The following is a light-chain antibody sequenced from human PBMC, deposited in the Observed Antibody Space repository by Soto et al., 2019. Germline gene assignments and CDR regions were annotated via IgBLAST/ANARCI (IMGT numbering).Light chain of an antibody. CDR2: GTS. CDR1: QTISTSY. J-gene: IGKJ2*01. V-gene: IGKV3-20*01. Sequence: DIVLTQSPGTLSLSPGERATLSCRASQTISTSYLAWYQQTPGQARRLLIYGTSSRATDIPDRFSGSGFGSDFSLTISRLDPEDFAVYDYQHYDSSPRRYAFGQGTKLEIK. CDR3: QHYDSSPRRYA.